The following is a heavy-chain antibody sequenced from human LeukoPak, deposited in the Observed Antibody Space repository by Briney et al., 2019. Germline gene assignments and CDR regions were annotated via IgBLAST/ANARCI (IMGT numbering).Heavy chain of an antibody. CDR2: ISYHGSNK. V-gene: IGHV3-30*04. CDR1: GFTFSAYS. J-gene: IGHJ4*02. Sequence: GGSLRLSCAASGFTFSAYSMHWVRQAPGKGLEWVAVISYHGSNKYYADSVKGRFTISRDNSKNTLYLQMNSLRPEDTAVYFCARERGVEPPPPRYFDHWGQGTLVTVSS. D-gene: IGHD1-14*01. CDR3: ARERGVEPPPPRYFDH.